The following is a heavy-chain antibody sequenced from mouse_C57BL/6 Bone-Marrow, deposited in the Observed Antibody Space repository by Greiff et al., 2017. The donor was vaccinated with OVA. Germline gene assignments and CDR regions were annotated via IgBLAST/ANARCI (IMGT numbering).Heavy chain of an antibody. Sequence: EVQLVESGGDLVKPGGSLKLSCAASGFTFSSYGMSWVRQTPDKRLEWVATISSGGSYTYYPDSVKGRFTISRDNAKNTLYLQMSSLKSEDTAMYYCARVIYYDYGFDYWGQGTTLTVSS. CDR2: ISSGGSYT. J-gene: IGHJ2*01. CDR3: ARVIYYDYGFDY. CDR1: GFTFSSYG. V-gene: IGHV5-6*01. D-gene: IGHD2-4*01.